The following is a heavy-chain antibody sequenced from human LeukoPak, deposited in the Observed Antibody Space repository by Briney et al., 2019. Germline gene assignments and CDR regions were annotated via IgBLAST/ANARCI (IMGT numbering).Heavy chain of an antibody. CDR3: ASESYSSGWYLGYYYYYMDV. J-gene: IGHJ6*03. Sequence: GGSLRLSCAASGFIFDDFGMSWVRQAPGKGLEWVSGINWNGGSTSYADSVKGRFTISRDNAKNSLYLQMNSLRAEDTAVYYCASESYSSGWYLGYYYYYMDVWGKGTTVTVSS. D-gene: IGHD6-19*01. CDR2: INWNGGST. V-gene: IGHV3-20*04. CDR1: GFIFDDFG.